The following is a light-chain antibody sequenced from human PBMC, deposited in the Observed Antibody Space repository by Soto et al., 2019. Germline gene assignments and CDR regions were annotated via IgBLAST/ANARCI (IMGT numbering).Light chain of an antibody. V-gene: IGKV3-20*01. CDR1: QRVSSSY. CDR3: QQYGSSPPYT. Sequence: IVLTQSPGTLSFSPGERATLSCRARQRVSSSYLAWYQQKPGQAPRLLIYGASSRATGIPDRFSGSGSGTDFSLTLSRLEPEDFAVYSCQQYGSSPPYTFGQGTQLEIK. CDR2: GAS. J-gene: IGKJ2*01.